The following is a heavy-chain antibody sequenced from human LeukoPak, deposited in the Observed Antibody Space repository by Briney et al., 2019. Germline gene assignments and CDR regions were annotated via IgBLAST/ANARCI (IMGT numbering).Heavy chain of an antibody. Sequence: GGSLRLSCAASGFTFSSYWMSWVRQAPGKGREWVANIKQDGSEIYYVDSVKGRFTISRDNAKNSLYLQMTSLRAEDTAVYYCARVWYYGSGSYYTYYFDYWGQGTLVTVSS. J-gene: IGHJ4*02. D-gene: IGHD3-10*01. V-gene: IGHV3-7*01. CDR3: ARVWYYGSGSYYTYYFDY. CDR1: GFTFSSYW. CDR2: IKQDGSEI.